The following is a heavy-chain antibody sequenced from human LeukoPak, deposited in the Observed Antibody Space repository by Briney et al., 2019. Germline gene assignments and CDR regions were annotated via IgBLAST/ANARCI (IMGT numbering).Heavy chain of an antibody. J-gene: IGHJ4*02. Sequence: ASVKDSCKASGYTFTSCYIHWVRQAPGQGLELMGIINPSGGSTNYAQKFQGRVAMTRDTSTSTVYMELSSLRSEDTAVYYCARGLDYYDTTRGFDYWGQGTLVTVSS. D-gene: IGHD3-22*01. V-gene: IGHV1-46*01. CDR3: ARGLDYYDTTRGFDY. CDR2: INPSGGST. CDR1: GYTFTSCY.